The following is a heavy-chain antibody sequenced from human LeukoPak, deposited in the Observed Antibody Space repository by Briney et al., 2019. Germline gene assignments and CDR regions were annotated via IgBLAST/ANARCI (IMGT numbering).Heavy chain of an antibody. Sequence: GGSLRLSCAASGFTVSSNYMSWVRQAPGKGLEWVSTISGGGGSTYYADSVKGRFTISRDNSKNTLYLQMNSLRAEDTAVYYCAKDAGIAAADTLVWNYGMDVWGQGTTVTVSS. CDR2: ISGGGGST. CDR3: AKDAGIAAADTLVWNYGMDV. CDR1: GFTVSSNY. J-gene: IGHJ6*02. V-gene: IGHV3-23*01. D-gene: IGHD6-25*01.